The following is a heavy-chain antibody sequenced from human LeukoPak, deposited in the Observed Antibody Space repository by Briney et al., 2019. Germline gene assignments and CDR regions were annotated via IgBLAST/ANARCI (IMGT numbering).Heavy chain of an antibody. D-gene: IGHD2-15*01. CDR1: GFTFSTYA. CDR2: ISGSGGTT. CDR3: ASEVLAALNGFDP. V-gene: IGHV3-23*01. J-gene: IGHJ5*02. Sequence: PGRSLRLSCAASGFTFSTYAMNWVRQAPGKGLEWVSTISGSGGTTYYADSVKGRLTISRDNSQNTLYLQMNSLRAEDTAVYYCASEVLAALNGFDPGGQGTLVTVSS.